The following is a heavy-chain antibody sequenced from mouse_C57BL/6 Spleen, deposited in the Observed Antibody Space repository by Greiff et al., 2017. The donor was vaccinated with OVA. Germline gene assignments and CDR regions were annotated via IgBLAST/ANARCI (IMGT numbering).Heavy chain of an antibody. Sequence: VQLQQSGPELVKPGASVKISCKASGYAFSSSWMNWVKQRPGKGLEWIGRIYPGDGDTNYNGKFKGKATLTADKSSSTAYMQLSRLTSEDSAVYFCAREGWDYWGQGTSVTVSS. V-gene: IGHV1-82*01. CDR2: IYPGDGDT. J-gene: IGHJ4*01. CDR1: GYAFSSSW. CDR3: AREGWDY.